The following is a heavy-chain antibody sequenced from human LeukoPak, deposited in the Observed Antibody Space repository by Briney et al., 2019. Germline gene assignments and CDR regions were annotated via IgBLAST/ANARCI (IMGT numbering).Heavy chain of an antibody. Sequence: ASVKVSCKASGYTFTSYYMHWVRQAPGQGLEWMGIINPSGGSTSYAQKFQGRVTMTRDTSTGTVYMELSSLRSEDTAVYYCARDPGTTVVTKYYFDYWGQGTLVTVSS. CDR2: INPSGGST. CDR3: ARDPGTTVVTKYYFDY. V-gene: IGHV1-46*01. CDR1: GYTFTSYY. D-gene: IGHD4-23*01. J-gene: IGHJ4*02.